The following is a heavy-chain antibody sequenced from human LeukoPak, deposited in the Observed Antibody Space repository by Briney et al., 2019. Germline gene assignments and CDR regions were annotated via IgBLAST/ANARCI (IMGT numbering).Heavy chain of an antibody. CDR1: GGSISSYF. Sequence: SETLSLTCTVSGGSISSYFWSWIRQPPGKGLEWIGYIFYSGSTNYNPSLKSRVTISVDTSRKQFSLKLSSVTAADTAVYYCARGGYRFGLWGQGTLVTVSS. J-gene: IGHJ5*02. D-gene: IGHD5-18*01. V-gene: IGHV4-59*01. CDR2: IFYSGST. CDR3: ARGGYRFGL.